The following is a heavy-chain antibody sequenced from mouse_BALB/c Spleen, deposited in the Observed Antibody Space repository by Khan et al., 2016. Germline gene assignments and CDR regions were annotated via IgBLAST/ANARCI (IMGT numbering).Heavy chain of an antibody. CDR1: GFTFTDYY. Sequence: VELVESGGGLVQPGGSLRLSCATSGFTFTDYYMSWVRQPPGKALEWLGFIRNKANGYTTEYSASVKGRFTISRDNSQSILYLQMNTLRAEDSATYYCARGYFDYWGQGTTLTVSS. V-gene: IGHV7-3*02. CDR2: IRNKANGYTT. CDR3: ARGYFDY. J-gene: IGHJ2*01.